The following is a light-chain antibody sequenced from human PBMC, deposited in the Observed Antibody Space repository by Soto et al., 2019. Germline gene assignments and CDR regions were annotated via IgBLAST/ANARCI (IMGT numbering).Light chain of an antibody. V-gene: IGLV2-8*01. J-gene: IGLJ2*01. CDR1: SNDVGGYNY. Sequence: QSVLTQPPSASGSPRQSVTMSCTGTSNDVGGYNYVSWHQHHPGKAPKLMISEVGKRPPGVPDRFSGSKSGNTASLTVSGLQAEDEADYYCSSYEGTNNYIIFGGGTKLTVL. CDR2: EVG. CDR3: SSYEGTNNYII.